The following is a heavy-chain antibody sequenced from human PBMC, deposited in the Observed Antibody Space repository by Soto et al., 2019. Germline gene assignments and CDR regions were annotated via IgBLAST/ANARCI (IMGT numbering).Heavy chain of an antibody. V-gene: IGHV3-48*02. CDR1: GFTFSSYS. J-gene: IGHJ6*02. Sequence: GGSLRLSCAASGFTFSSYSMNWVRQAPGKGLEWVSYISSSSSTIYYADSVKGRFTISRDNAKNSLYLQMNSLRDEDTAVYYCARDGTSGSYLGYYYYGMDVWGQGTTVTVSS. D-gene: IGHD1-26*01. CDR2: ISSSSSTI. CDR3: ARDGTSGSYLGYYYYGMDV.